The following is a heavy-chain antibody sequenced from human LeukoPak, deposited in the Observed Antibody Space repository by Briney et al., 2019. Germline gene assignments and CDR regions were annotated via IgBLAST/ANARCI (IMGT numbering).Heavy chain of an antibody. J-gene: IGHJ4*02. CDR1: GFTVSSNY. Sequence: GGSLRLSCAASGFTVSSNYMSWVRQAPGKGLEWVSVIYSGGSTYYADSVKGRFTISRVNSKNTLYLQMNSLRAEDTAVYYCAKDRWTGFSAIDSWGQGTLVTVSS. V-gene: IGHV3-53*01. CDR3: AKDRWTGFSAIDS. CDR2: IYSGGST. D-gene: IGHD3/OR15-3a*01.